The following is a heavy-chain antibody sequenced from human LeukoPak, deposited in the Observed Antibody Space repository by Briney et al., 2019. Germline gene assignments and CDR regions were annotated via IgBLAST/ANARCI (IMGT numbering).Heavy chain of an antibody. J-gene: IGHJ4*02. CDR3: ASSSWYANFDY. D-gene: IGHD6-13*01. V-gene: IGHV3-66*02. Sequence: GGSLRLSCAASGFTVSSNYKSWVRQAPGKGLEWVSVIYSGDITYYADSVKGRFTISRDNSKNTLYLQMDSLRAEDTAVYYCASSSWYANFDYWGQGTLVTVSS. CDR1: GFTVSSNY. CDR2: IYSGDIT.